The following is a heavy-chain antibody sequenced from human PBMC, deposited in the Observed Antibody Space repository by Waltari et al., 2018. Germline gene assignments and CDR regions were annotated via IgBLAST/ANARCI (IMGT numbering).Heavy chain of an antibody. CDR3: ARAYGSGSHDY. CDR1: GGSISSSSYY. J-gene: IGHJ4*02. CDR2: IYYSGST. Sequence: QLQLQESGPGLVKPSETLSLTCTVPGGSISSSSYYWGWIRQPPGKGLEWIGSIYYSGSTYYNPSLKSRVTISVDTSKNQFSLKLSSVTAADTAVYYCARAYGSGSHDYWGQGTLVTVSS. D-gene: IGHD3-10*01. V-gene: IGHV4-39*07.